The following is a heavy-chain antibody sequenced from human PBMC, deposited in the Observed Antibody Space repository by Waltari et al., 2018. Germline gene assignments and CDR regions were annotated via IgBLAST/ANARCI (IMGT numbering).Heavy chain of an antibody. CDR1: GFPFSDRY. D-gene: IGHD3-10*01. V-gene: IGHV3-72*01. J-gene: IGHJ4*02. Sequence: EVQLVESGGGLVQPGGSLRLSCATLGFPFSDRYLGGVRQAPGKGLEWVGRSKNRRNGYNTEYAASVKGRFTISRDDSKNSVFLQMNSLKTEDTAVYFCVRWEEGAGRDWGQGTLVTVSS. CDR2: SKNRRNGYNT. CDR3: VRWEEGAGRD.